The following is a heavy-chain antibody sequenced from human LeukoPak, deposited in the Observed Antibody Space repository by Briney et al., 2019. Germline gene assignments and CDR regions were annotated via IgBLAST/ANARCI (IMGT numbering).Heavy chain of an antibody. D-gene: IGHD3-3*01. CDR3: GVPHYDFWYGY. J-gene: IGHJ4*02. Sequence: PGGSLRLSCAASGFTFSSYWMHWVRQAPGKGLVWVSRINSDGSSTSYADSVKGRFTISRDNAKNTLYLQMNSLRAEDTAVYYCGVPHYDFWYGYWGQGTLVTVSS. CDR1: GFTFSSYW. CDR2: INSDGSST. V-gene: IGHV3-74*01.